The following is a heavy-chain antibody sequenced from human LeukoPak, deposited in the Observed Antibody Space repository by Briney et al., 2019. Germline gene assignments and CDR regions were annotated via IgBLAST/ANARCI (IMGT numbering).Heavy chain of an antibody. CDR3: ARGRFRPGIAVAGGALSFQH. J-gene: IGHJ1*01. CDR1: GGSISSSSYY. CDR2: INHSGST. Sequence: SETLSLTCTVSGGSISSSSYYWSWIRQPPGKGLEWIGEINHSGSTNYNPSLKSRVTISVDTSKNQFSLKLSSVTAADTAVYYCARGRFRPGIAVAGGALSFQHWGQGTLVTVSS. V-gene: IGHV4-39*07. D-gene: IGHD6-19*01.